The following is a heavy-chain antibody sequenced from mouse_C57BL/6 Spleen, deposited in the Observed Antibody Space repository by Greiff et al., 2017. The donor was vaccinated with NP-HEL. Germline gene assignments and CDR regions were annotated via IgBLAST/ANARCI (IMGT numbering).Heavy chain of an antibody. CDR1: GFTFSDYG. J-gene: IGHJ3*01. V-gene: IGHV5-17*01. Sequence: EVQVVESGGGLVKPGGSLKLSCAASGFTFSDYGMHWVRQAPEKGLEWVAYISSGGSTFYYADTVKGRFTISRDNAKNTLFLQMTSLRSEDTAMYYCARGETGTFAYWGQGTLVTVSA. CDR3: ARGETGTFAY. D-gene: IGHD3-3*01. CDR2: ISSGGSTF.